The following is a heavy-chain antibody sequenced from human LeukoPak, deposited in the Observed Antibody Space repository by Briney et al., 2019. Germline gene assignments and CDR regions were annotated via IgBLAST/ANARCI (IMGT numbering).Heavy chain of an antibody. CDR1: GFTFSSYG. D-gene: IGHD6-13*01. V-gene: IGHV3-9*01. CDR2: ISWNSGSI. CDR3: AKASSSWYYFDY. Sequence: GGSLRLSCAASGFTFSSYGMHWVRQAPGKGLEWVSGISWNSGSIGYADSVKGRFTISRDNAKNSLYLQMNSLRAKDTALYYCAKASSSWYYFDYWGQGTLVTVSS. J-gene: IGHJ4*02.